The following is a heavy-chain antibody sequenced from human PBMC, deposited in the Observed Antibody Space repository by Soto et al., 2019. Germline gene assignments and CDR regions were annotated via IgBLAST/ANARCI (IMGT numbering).Heavy chain of an antibody. V-gene: IGHV4-59*01. D-gene: IGHD2-15*01. Sequence: PSETLSLTCTVSGGSISSYYWSWIRQPPGKGLEWIGYIYYSGSTNYNPSLKSRVTISVDTSKNQFSLKLSSVTAADTAVYYCARDRVVAALDYWGQGTLVTVSS. CDR1: GGSISSYY. CDR2: IYYSGST. J-gene: IGHJ4*02. CDR3: ARDRVVAALDY.